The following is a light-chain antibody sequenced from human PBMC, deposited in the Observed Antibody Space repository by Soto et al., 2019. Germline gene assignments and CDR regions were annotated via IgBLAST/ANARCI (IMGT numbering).Light chain of an antibody. CDR3: SSYTSSSLLYV. V-gene: IGLV2-14*01. CDR2: EVS. Sequence: QSARTQPASVSGSPGQSITISCTGTSSDVGGYNYVSWYQQHPGKAPKLMIYEVSNRPSGVSNRFSGSKSGNTASLTTSGLQAEDEADYYCSSYTSSSLLYVFGTGTKVTVL. J-gene: IGLJ1*01. CDR1: SSDVGGYNY.